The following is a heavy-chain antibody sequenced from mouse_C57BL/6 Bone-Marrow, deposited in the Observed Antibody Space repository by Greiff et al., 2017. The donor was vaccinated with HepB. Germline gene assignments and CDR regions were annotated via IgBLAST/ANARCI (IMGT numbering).Heavy chain of an antibody. J-gene: IGHJ4*01. Sequence: EVKVEESGGGLVQPGGSLKLSCAASGFTFSDYYMYWVRQTPEKRLEWVAYISNGGGSTYYPDTVKGRFTISRDNAKNTLYLQMSRLKSEDTAMYYCARPLTGTYAMDYWGQGTSVTVSS. CDR3: ARPLTGTYAMDY. D-gene: IGHD4-1*01. CDR1: GFTFSDYY. V-gene: IGHV5-12*01. CDR2: ISNGGGST.